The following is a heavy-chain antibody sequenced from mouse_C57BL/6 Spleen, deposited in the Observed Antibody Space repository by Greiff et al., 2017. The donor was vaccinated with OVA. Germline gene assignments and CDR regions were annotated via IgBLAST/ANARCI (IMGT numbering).Heavy chain of an antibody. J-gene: IGHJ2*01. CDR1: GYAFSSYW. D-gene: IGHD2-5*01. Sequence: VQVVESGAELVKPGASVKISCKASGYAFSSYWMNWVKQRPGPGLEWIGQIYPGDGDTNYNGKFKGKATLTADKSSSTAYMQLSSLTSEDSAVYFCATSYYSNYEVFDYWGQGTTLTVSS. V-gene: IGHV1-80*01. CDR3: ATSYYSNYEVFDY. CDR2: IYPGDGDT.